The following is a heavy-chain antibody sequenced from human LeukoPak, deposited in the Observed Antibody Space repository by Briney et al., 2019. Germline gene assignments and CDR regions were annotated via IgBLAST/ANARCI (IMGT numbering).Heavy chain of an antibody. CDR3: ARTERITMVRGVIIWFDP. V-gene: IGHV4-59*01. Sequence: SETLSLTCTVSGGSISSYYWSWIRQPPGKGLEWIGYIYSSGSTFYNPSLRSRVTITMDTSKNQVSLNLSSVTAADTAVYYCARTERITMVRGVIIWFDPWGQGTLVTVSS. CDR2: IYSSGST. J-gene: IGHJ5*02. D-gene: IGHD3-10*01. CDR1: GGSISSYY.